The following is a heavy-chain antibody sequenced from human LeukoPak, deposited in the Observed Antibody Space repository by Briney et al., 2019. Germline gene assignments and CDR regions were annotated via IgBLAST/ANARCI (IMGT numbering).Heavy chain of an antibody. D-gene: IGHD1-1*01. CDR2: IYSGDSDT. V-gene: IGHV5-51*01. Sequence: GEALKISCKGSGYSFTSYWIGSVRQMPGKGLEWMGIIYSGDSDTRYSPSFQGQVTISADKSITTAYRQCSSLNASDTAMYYCASFPRNGRNSFDYWGQGTLVTVSS. CDR3: ASFPRNGRNSFDY. CDR1: GYSFTSYW. J-gene: IGHJ4*02.